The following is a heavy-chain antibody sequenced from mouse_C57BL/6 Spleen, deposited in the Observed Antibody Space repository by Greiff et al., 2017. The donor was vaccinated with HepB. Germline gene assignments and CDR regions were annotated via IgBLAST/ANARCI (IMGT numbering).Heavy chain of an antibody. Sequence: EVQRVESGPGLVKPSQSLSLTCSVTGYSITSGYYWNWIRQFPGNKLEWMGYISYDGSNNYNPSLKNRISITRDTSKNQFFLKLNSVTTEDTATYYCARELSYFDYWGQGTTLTVSS. CDR1: GYSITSGYY. V-gene: IGHV3-6*01. CDR3: ARELSYFDY. J-gene: IGHJ2*01. CDR2: ISYDGSN.